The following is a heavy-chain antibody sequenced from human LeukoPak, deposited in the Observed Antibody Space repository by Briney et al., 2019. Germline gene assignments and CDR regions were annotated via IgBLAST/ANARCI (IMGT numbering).Heavy chain of an antibody. CDR3: ARGEGRAFDI. V-gene: IGHV3-53*01. D-gene: IGHD1-26*01. Sequence: GGSLRLSCAASGFTFNSYWMCWVRQAPGKGLEWVSVIYGGGTTEYADSVKGRFAISRDNSKNTLYLQMNSLRAEDTAVYYCARGEGRAFDIWGQGTLVTVSS. CDR1: GFTFNSYW. J-gene: IGHJ3*02. CDR2: IYGGGTT.